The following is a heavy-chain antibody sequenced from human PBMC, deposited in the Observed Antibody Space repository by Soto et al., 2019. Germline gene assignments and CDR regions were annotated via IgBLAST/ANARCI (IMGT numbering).Heavy chain of an antibody. V-gene: IGHV1-69*01. Sequence: QVQLVQSGAEVKKPGSSVKVSCKASGGTFSSYAISWVRQAPGQGLEWMGGIIPIFGTANYAQKFQGRVTITADESTSTAYIELSSLRSEDTAVYYCARDIVVVVAATTHYYGMDVWGQGTTVTVSS. J-gene: IGHJ6*02. D-gene: IGHD2-15*01. CDR2: IIPIFGTA. CDR3: ARDIVVVVAATTHYYGMDV. CDR1: GGTFSSYA.